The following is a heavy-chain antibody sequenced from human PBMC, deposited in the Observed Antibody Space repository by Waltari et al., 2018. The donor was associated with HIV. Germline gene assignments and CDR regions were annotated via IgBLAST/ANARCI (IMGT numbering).Heavy chain of an antibody. V-gene: IGHV3-49*04. J-gene: IGHJ4*02. CDR1: GFNFGDYA. CDR2: IRKNTFGGRT. CDR3: TREAFPHLKTQMVHFDA. Sequence: EVKLVESGGGVVEPGQSLRLPCQGRGFNFGDYAFNWVRQAPGKGPEWVGFIRKNTFGGRTEYGASVRGRFSVSRDDSKSVAHLLMDNLVLEDTATYYSTREAFPHLKTQMVHFDAWGRGTLVIVSS. D-gene: IGHD2-8*01.